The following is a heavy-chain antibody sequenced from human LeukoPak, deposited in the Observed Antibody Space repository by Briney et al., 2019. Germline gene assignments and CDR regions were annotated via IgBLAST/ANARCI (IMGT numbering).Heavy chain of an antibody. V-gene: IGHV3-33*06. Sequence: PGGSLRLSCAASGFTFSSYGMHWVRQAPGKGLEWVAVMWYDGSNKCYADSVKGRFTISRDNSKNTLYLQMNSLRAEDTAVYYCAKDFAPPTTGTVYYFDYWGQGTLVTVSS. D-gene: IGHD1-1*01. CDR1: GFTFSSYG. CDR3: AKDFAPPTTGTVYYFDY. J-gene: IGHJ4*02. CDR2: MWYDGSNK.